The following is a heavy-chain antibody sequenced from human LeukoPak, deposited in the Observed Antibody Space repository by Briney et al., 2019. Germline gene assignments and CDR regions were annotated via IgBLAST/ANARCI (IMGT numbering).Heavy chain of an antibody. J-gene: IGHJ4*02. D-gene: IGHD5-24*01. CDR1: GFTFSSSW. Sequence: GGSLRLSYAASGFTFSSSWMSWVRQAPGKGLEWVANISEDGSAKYYVDSVKGRFTISRDNAKRSLDLQVNSLRAEDTAVYYCTRSRRDGNDYWGQGTLVTVSS. V-gene: IGHV3-7*01. CDR3: TRSRRDGNDY. CDR2: ISEDGSAK.